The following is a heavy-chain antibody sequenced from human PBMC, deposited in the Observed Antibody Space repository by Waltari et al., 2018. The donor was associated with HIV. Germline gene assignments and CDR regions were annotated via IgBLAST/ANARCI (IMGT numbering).Heavy chain of an antibody. CDR3: ARDAVTDDAFDL. CDR1: GFTVNDYF. J-gene: IGHJ3*01. V-gene: IGHV3-11*01. Sequence: QVQLVESGGGLVMPGGSLRRSCAASGFTVNDYFMNWIRQAPGKGLEWISYITPTGDFMYYADSVRGRFTVSRDSAKNLLYLQVNSLTAEDTAVYYCARDAVTDDAFDLWGQGTMVTVSS. D-gene: IGHD6-19*01. CDR2: ITPTGDFM.